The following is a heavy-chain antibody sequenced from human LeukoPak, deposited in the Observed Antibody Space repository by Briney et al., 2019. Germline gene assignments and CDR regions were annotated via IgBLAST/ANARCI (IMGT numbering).Heavy chain of an antibody. CDR2: ISAYNGNT. V-gene: IGHV1-18*01. CDR3: ARDAVNDVQLWLVDY. CDR1: GYTFTSYG. Sequence: ASVKVSCKASGYTFTSYGISWVRQAPGQGLEWMGWISAYNGNTNYAQKLQGRVTMTTDTSTSAAYMELRSLRSDDTAVYYCARDAVNDVQLWLVDYWGQGTLVTVSS. J-gene: IGHJ4*02. D-gene: IGHD5-18*01.